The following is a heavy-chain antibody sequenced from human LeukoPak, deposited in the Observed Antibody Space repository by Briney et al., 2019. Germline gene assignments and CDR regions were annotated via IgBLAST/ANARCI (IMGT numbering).Heavy chain of an antibody. CDR3: GRDSGSSYYMDV. CDR1: GYTFIGNY. Sequence: ASVKVSCKAFGYTFIGNYMHWVRQAPGQGLEWMGIINPSRGSTSYALKFQGRVTMTRDTSTSTVYMELYSLTSEDTAVYYCGRDSGSSYYMDVWGRGTTVTVSS. D-gene: IGHD6-6*01. CDR2: INPSRGST. V-gene: IGHV1-46*01. J-gene: IGHJ6*03.